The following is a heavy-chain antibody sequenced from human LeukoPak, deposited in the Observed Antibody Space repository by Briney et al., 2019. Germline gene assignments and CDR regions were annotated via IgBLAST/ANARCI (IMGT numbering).Heavy chain of an antibody. CDR1: GGSFSGYY. CDR2: INHSGST. CDR3: ARRLASYYYDSSGYYYVDRNRGGYYFDY. D-gene: IGHD3-22*01. V-gene: IGHV4-34*01. J-gene: IGHJ4*02. Sequence: SETLSLTCAVYGGSFSGYYWSWIRQPPEKGLEWIGEINHSGSTNYNPSLKSRVTISVDTSKNQFSLKLSSVTAADTAVYYCARRLASYYYDSSGYYYVDRNRGGYYFDYWGQGTLVTVSS.